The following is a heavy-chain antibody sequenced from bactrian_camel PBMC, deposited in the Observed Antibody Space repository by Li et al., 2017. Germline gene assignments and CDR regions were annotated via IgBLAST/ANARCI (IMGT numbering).Heavy chain of an antibody. Sequence: HVQLVESGGGSVQAGGSLSLSCAASGYRTSRYCMGWFHRAPGQEREKVAGIDAYGSTTYADSVKGRFTISRDNAKNTLYLQMNSLKPEDTAMYYCAAVRYGVTWYPLCRARSADFGYWGQGTQVTVS. CDR3: AAVRYGVTWYPLCRARSADFGY. CDR1: GYRTSRYC. V-gene: IGHV3-2*01. D-gene: IGHD6*01. CDR2: IDAYGSTT. J-gene: IGHJ6*01.